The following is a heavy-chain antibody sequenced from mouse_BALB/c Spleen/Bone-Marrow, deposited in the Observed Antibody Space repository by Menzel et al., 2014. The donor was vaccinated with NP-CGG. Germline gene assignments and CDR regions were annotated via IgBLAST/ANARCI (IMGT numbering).Heavy chain of an antibody. CDR3: SRFLYYNGSREGDYAMDY. J-gene: IGHJ4*01. CDR1: GYSFTSYW. Sequence: EVQLQESGTVLARPGASVKMSCKASGYSFTSYWMHWVKQRPGQGLEWIGAIYPGNSDTSYNQKFKGKAKLTAVTSASTGYMELSSLKNEDPGVYYCSRFLYYNGSREGDYAMDYWGQGTSVTVSS. V-gene: IGHV1-5*01. D-gene: IGHD1-1*01. CDR2: IYPGNSDT.